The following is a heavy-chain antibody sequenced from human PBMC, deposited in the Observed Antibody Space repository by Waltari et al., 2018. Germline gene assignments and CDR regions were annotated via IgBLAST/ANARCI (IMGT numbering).Heavy chain of an antibody. CDR3: ARGGGYYDSSGYS. CDR1: GGTFSSYA. D-gene: IGHD3-22*01. Sequence: QVKLVQSGAEVKKPGSSVKVSCQASGGTFSSYAIRWVRQAPGQVLEWMGGIIPIFGTANYAQKFQGRVTITADKSTSTAYMELSSLRSEDTDVYYCARGGGYYDSSGYSLGQGTLVTVSS. J-gene: IGHJ5*02. CDR2: IIPIFGTA. V-gene: IGHV1-69*14.